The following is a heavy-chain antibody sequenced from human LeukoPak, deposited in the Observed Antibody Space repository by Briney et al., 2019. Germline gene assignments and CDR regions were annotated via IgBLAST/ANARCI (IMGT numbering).Heavy chain of an antibody. D-gene: IGHD6-19*01. V-gene: IGHV1-69*13. CDR1: GGTFSSYA. J-gene: IGHJ6*02. CDR3: ASEVSIAVAGTGSDYYYGMDV. Sequence: SVKVSCKASGGTFSSYAISWVRQAPGQGREWMGGIIPIFGTANYAQKFQGRVTITADESTSTAYMELSSLRSEDTAVYYCASEVSIAVAGTGSDYYYGMDVWGQGTTVTVSS. CDR2: IIPIFGTA.